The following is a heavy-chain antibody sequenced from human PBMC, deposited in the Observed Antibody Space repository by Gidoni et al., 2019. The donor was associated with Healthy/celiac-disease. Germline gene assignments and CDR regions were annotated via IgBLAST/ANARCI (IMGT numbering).Heavy chain of an antibody. V-gene: IGHV3-48*01. CDR3: ARDRIAVAGLSDAFDI. J-gene: IGHJ3*02. CDR2: ISSSSSTI. CDR1: GFTFSSYS. Sequence: EVQLVESGGGLVQPGGSLRLSCAASGFTFSSYSMNWVRQAPGKGLEWVSYISSSSSTIYYADSVKGRFTISRDNAKNSLYLQMNSLRAEDTAVYYCARDRIAVAGLSDAFDIWGQGTMVTVSS. D-gene: IGHD6-19*01.